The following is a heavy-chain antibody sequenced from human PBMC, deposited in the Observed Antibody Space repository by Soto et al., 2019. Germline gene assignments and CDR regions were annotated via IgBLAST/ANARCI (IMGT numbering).Heavy chain of an antibody. CDR1: GYTFTSYD. V-gene: IGHV1-8*01. CDR3: ARGGYSSSDYYYYYMDV. D-gene: IGHD6-6*01. Sequence: ASVKVSCKASGYTFTSYDINWVRQATGQGLEWVGWMNPNSGNKGYAQKFQGRVTMTRNNSISTAYMELSSLRSEDTAVYYCARGGYSSSDYYYYYMDVWGKGTTVTVSS. J-gene: IGHJ6*03. CDR2: MNPNSGNK.